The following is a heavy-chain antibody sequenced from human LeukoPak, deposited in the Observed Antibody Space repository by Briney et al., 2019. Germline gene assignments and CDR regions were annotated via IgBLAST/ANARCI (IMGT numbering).Heavy chain of an antibody. Sequence: GGSLRLSCAASGFTFSSYAMTWVRQAPGKGLDWVSGISASGGSPYYADSVKGRFTISRDNSKNTLYLQMNSLRAEDPAVYYCAKRNYDSSGYYPHYFDYWGQGTLVTVSS. CDR1: GFTFSSYA. V-gene: IGHV3-23*01. CDR2: ISASGGSP. D-gene: IGHD3-22*01. J-gene: IGHJ4*02. CDR3: AKRNYDSSGYYPHYFDY.